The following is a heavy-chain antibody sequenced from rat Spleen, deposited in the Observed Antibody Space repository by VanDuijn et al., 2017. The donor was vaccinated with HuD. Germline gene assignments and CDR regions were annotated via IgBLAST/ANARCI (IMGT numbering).Heavy chain of an antibody. CDR3: ARPTTDIPFNN. J-gene: IGHJ2*01. Sequence: EVQLVESGGGLVQPGRSLKLSCAASGFTFSDYTMAWVRQAPKKGLGWVAAIIYDGSNTYYRDSVKGRFTISRDNAKSTLYLQMDSLRSEDTAIYYCARPTTDIPFNNWGQGVMVTVSS. V-gene: IGHV5-17*01. D-gene: IGHD1-6*01. CDR2: IIYDGSNT. CDR1: GFTFSDYT.